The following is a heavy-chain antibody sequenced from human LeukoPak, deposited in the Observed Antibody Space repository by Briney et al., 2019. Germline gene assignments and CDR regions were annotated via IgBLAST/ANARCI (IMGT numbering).Heavy chain of an antibody. Sequence: PSETLSLTCVVSGYPISSGYYWGWIRQPPGKGLEWIGNIYHSGSTYYNPSLKSRVTMSVDTSKNQFSLKLSSMTAADTAVYYCARACGNYCHYMDVWGKGTTVTVSS. CDR2: IYHSGST. V-gene: IGHV4-38-2*01. CDR3: ARACGNYCHYMDV. CDR1: GYPISSGYY. J-gene: IGHJ6*03. D-gene: IGHD5-12*01.